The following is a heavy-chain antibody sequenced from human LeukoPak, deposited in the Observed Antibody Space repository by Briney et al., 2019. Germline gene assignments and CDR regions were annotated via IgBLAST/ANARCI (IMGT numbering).Heavy chain of an antibody. V-gene: IGHV7-4-1*02. D-gene: IGHD1-20*01. Sequence: GASVKVSCKSSGYTFTSYPMNWVRQAAGQGLEGMGWINTDTGNPTYAQGFTGRFVFSLDTSVSTAYLQITSLKAEDTAVYYCARAGLTGSKVAFDVWGQGTMVTVSP. CDR1: GYTFTSYP. CDR3: ARAGLTGSKVAFDV. J-gene: IGHJ3*01. CDR2: INTDTGNP.